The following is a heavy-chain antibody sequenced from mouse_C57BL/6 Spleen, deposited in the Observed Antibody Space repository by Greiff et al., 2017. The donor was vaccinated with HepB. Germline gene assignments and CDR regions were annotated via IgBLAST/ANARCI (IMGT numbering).Heavy chain of an antibody. D-gene: IGHD1-1*01. CDR2: ISDGGSYT. V-gene: IGHV5-4*01. CDR1: GFTFSSYA. CDR3: AREGPYGSSYDWFAY. Sequence: EVKVVESGGGLVKPGGSLKLSCAASGFTFSSYAMSWVRQTPEKRLEWVATISDGGSYTYYPDNVKGRFTISRDNAKNNLYLQMSHLKSEDTAMYYCAREGPYGSSYDWFAYWGQGTLVTVSA. J-gene: IGHJ3*01.